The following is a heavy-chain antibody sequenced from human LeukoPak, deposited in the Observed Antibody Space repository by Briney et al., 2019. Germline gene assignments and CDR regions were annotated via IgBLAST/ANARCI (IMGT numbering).Heavy chain of an antibody. Sequence: PGGSLRLSCAASEFTFSTYATSWVRQAPGKGLEWVSTISGSAGNTYYADSVKGRFTISRDNSKNTLFLQMNSLGAEDTAVYHCAKDRATVTRGFDYWGQGTLVTVSS. CDR1: EFTFSTYA. CDR3: AKDRATVTRGFDY. J-gene: IGHJ4*02. D-gene: IGHD4-17*01. V-gene: IGHV3-23*01. CDR2: ISGSAGNT.